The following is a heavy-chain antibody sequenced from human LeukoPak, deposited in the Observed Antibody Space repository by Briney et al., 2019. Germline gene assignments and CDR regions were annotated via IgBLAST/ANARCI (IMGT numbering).Heavy chain of an antibody. CDR3: ARDRGRIPFDY. V-gene: IGHV1-2*02. J-gene: IGHJ4*02. Sequence: ASVKVSCKASGFTFTGYYMHWVRQAPGQGLEWMGWINPNSGGTNYAQKFQGRVTMTRDTSISTAYMELSRLRSDDTAVYYCARDRGRIPFDYWGQETLVTVSS. D-gene: IGHD2-15*01. CDR1: GFTFTGYY. CDR2: INPNSGGT.